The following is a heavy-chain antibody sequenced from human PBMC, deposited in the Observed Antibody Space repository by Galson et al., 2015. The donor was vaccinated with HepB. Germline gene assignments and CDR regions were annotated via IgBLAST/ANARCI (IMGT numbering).Heavy chain of an antibody. Sequence: SLRLSCAASGFTFSSYAMHWVRQAPGRGLEYVSTISTNGRSTNYADSVKGRFTISRDNSKNTLFLQMGSLRAEDMAVYYCARDYGLGYAGAMDSWGQGTLVTVSS. CDR2: ISTNGRST. CDR3: ARDYGLGYAGAMDS. D-gene: IGHD4-23*01. J-gene: IGHJ4*02. CDR1: GFTFSSYA. V-gene: IGHV3-64*02.